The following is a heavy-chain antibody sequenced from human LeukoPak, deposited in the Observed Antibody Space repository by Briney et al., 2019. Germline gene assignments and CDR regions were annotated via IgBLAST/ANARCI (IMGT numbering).Heavy chain of an antibody. J-gene: IGHJ4*02. D-gene: IGHD3-9*01. CDR3: ARSFDWSIGFDY. CDR1: GYXFTSYW. V-gene: IGHV5-51*01. Sequence: GESLKISCNGSGYXFTSYWICWVRQMPGKGLEWMGIIHPGDSDIRYSPSFQGQVTISADKSISSAYLQWSSLKASDTAMYYCARSFDWSIGFDYWGQGTLLTVSS. CDR2: IHPGDSDI.